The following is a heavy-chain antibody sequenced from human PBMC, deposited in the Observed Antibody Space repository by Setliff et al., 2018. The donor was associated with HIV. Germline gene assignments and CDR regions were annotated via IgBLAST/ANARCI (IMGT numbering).Heavy chain of an antibody. D-gene: IGHD3-22*01. J-gene: IGHJ4*02. V-gene: IGHV4-59*02. CDR2: IYYSGST. CDR1: GGSVFSHY. Sequence: SETLSLTCTVSGGSVFSHYWSWIRQPPGKGLEWSGYIYYSGSTHYNPSLKSRVTIAVDKSRNQWSLRLSSVTAADTGVYYCARDSSEAPMYFAYWGQGTLVTVSS. CDR3: ARDSSEAPMYFAY.